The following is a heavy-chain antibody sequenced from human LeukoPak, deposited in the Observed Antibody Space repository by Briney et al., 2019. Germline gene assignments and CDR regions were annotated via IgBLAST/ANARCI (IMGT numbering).Heavy chain of an antibody. V-gene: IGHV4-34*01. Sequence: SETLSLTCAVYGGSFSGYYWSWIRQPPGKGLEWIGEINHSGSTNYNPSLKSRVTISVDTSKNQFSLKLSSVTAADTAAYYCARDSVLMVYARYYYYYMDVWGKGTTVTVSS. CDR1: GGSFSGYY. CDR3: ARDSVLMVYARYYYYYMDV. CDR2: INHSGST. J-gene: IGHJ6*03. D-gene: IGHD2-8*01.